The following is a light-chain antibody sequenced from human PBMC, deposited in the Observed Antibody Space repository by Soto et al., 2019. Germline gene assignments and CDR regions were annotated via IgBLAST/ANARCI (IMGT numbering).Light chain of an antibody. Sequence: DIQMTQSPSSLSASVGARVPITCRASQSISSYLNWYQQKPGKAPKLLIYAASSLQSGVPSRFSGGGSGTDFTHTISSLQPEDFATYYCQQSYSTPYTFGQGTKLEIK. CDR2: AAS. CDR1: QSISSY. J-gene: IGKJ2*01. CDR3: QQSYSTPYT. V-gene: IGKV1-39*01.